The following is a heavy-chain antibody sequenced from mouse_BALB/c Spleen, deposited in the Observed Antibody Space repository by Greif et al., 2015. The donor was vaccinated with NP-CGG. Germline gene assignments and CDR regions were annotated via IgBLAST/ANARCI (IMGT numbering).Heavy chain of an antibody. Sequence: LQQSGSELVRPGASVKLSCKASGYTFTSYWMHWVKQRHGQGLEWIGNIYPGSGSTNYDEKFKSKGTLTVDTSSSTAYMRLSSLTSEDSAVYYCTRLYYGYAVHYFDYWGQGTTLTVSS. D-gene: IGHD2-2*01. J-gene: IGHJ2*01. CDR1: GYTFTSYW. V-gene: IGHV1S22*01. CDR2: IYPGSGST. CDR3: TRLYYGYAVHYFDY.